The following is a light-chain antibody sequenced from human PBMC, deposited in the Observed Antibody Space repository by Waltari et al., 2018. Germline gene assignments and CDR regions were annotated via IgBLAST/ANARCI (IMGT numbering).Light chain of an antibody. V-gene: IGKV3-20*01. CDR1: QTVINNH. J-gene: IGKJ4*01. CDR2: GAS. CDR3: QQYGSPPLT. Sequence: EFGLTQSPGTLSLSPGEGDTLSCRASQTVINNHLAWYQQRPGQAPRLLIYGASSRATGIPARFSGSGSGTDFTLTIRRLQPEDFAVYYCQQYGSPPLTFGGGTKVESK.